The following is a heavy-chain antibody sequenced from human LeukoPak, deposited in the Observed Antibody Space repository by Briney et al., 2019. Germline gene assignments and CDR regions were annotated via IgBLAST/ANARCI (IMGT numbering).Heavy chain of an antibody. CDR1: GVSISSYY. Sequence: SETLSLTCTVSGVSISSYYWSWTRQPAGKRLEWIGRISTSGRTIYNPSLKSRVAISVDTSKNQFSLRLTSVTAADTAVYYCVKGPRNSGRFDSWGRGTLVTVSS. J-gene: IGHJ4*02. D-gene: IGHD1-26*01. CDR3: VKGPRNSGRFDS. V-gene: IGHV4-4*07. CDR2: ISTSGRT.